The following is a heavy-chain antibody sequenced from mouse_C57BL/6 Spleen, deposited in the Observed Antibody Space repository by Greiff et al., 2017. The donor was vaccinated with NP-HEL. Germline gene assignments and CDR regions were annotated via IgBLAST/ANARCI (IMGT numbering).Heavy chain of an antibody. CDR1: GFTFSSYA. Sequence: EVKLVESGGGLVKPGGSLKLSCAASGFTFSSYAMSWVRQTPEKRLEWVATISDGGSYTYYPDNVKGRFTISGDTAKNNLYLQMSHLKSEDTAMYSCARDDYGSYESYCFDYWGQGTTLTVSS. J-gene: IGHJ2*01. CDR2: ISDGGSYT. CDR3: ARDDYGSYESYCFDY. D-gene: IGHD1-1*01. V-gene: IGHV5-4*01.